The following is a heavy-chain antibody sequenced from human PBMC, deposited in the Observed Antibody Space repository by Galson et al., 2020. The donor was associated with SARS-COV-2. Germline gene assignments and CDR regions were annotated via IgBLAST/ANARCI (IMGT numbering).Heavy chain of an antibody. CDR3: ARDIGYYMDV. V-gene: IGHV3-11*04. Sequence: GGSLRLSCAGTGSDFYDHYIAWIRQAPGKGLEWVTYISGTSDAIYYTDSVKGRFTVSRDNAKNLAYLEMNSLTAEDTGIYYCARDIGYYMDVWGNGTTVTVSS. CDR1: GSDFYDHY. CDR2: ISGTSDAI. J-gene: IGHJ6*03.